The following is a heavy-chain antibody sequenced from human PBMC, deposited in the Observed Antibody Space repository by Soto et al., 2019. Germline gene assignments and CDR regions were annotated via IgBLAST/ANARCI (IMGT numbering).Heavy chain of an antibody. J-gene: IGHJ4*02. D-gene: IGHD4-17*01. V-gene: IGHV4-4*02. Sequence: LSLTCAVSGGSISSNNWWTWVRQPPGKGLEWIGEIYHNGSSNYHPSLKSRITISVEKSKNQFSLNLSSMTAADTAVYYCASSTTVTTVDYWGQGTLVTVPQ. CDR3: ASSTTVTTVDY. CDR2: IYHNGSS. CDR1: GGSISSNNW.